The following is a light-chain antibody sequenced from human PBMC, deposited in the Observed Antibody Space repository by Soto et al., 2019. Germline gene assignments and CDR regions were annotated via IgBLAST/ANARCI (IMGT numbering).Light chain of an antibody. V-gene: IGKV1-8*01. J-gene: IGKJ3*01. CDR2: AAS. Sequence: AIRMTQSPSSFSASTGDRVTITCRASQDISSYLAWYQHKPGTAPKLLIYAASTLQSGVPSRFSGSGSGTDFTLTISYLQSEDFATYYCQQYYSYPLTFGPGTKVDI. CDR1: QDISSY. CDR3: QQYYSYPLT.